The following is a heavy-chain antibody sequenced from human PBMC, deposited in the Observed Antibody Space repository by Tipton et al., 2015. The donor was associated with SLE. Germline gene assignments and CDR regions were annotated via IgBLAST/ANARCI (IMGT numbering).Heavy chain of an antibody. J-gene: IGHJ4*02. Sequence: GSLRLSCVGSGFNFRSYWMHWVRQVPGKGLVWVSRINSDGRSTTYADSINGRFSISRDNTKNTVYLQVNSLRDEDTAVYFCGRGAPWGSWDPYGDYWGQGALVTVSS. D-gene: IGHD7-27*01. V-gene: IGHV3-74*01. CDR1: GFNFRSYW. CDR3: GRGAPWGSWDPYGDY. CDR2: INSDGRST.